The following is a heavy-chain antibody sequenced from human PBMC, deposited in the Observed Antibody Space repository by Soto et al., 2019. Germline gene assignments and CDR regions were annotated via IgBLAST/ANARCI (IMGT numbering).Heavy chain of an antibody. CDR2: IIPIFGTA. D-gene: IGHD1-26*01. Sequence: QVQLVQSGAEVKKPGSSVKVSCKASGGTFSSYAISWVRQAPGQGLVWLGGIIPIFGTANYAQKFQGRVTSTADESTSTAYMELSSLRSEDTAVYYCARDVIVGGYYYYGMDVWGQGTTVTVSS. V-gene: IGHV1-69*12. CDR1: GGTFSSYA. CDR3: ARDVIVGGYYYYGMDV. J-gene: IGHJ6*02.